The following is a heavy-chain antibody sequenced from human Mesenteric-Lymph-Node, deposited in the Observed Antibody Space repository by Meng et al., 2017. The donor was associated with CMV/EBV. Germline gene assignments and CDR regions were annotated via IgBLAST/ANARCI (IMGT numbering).Heavy chain of an antibody. CDR3: ARVSPMASSIAARPAWGGYYYYAMDV. J-gene: IGHJ6*02. CDR2: IKNTGST. CDR1: GGSFSGYY. Sequence: SQTLSLTGAVYGGSFSGYYWSWIRQAPGKGLEWIGEIKNTGSTNYNPSLKSRVTISVDTSKNQFSLKLSSVTAADTAVYYCARVSPMASSIAARPAWGGYYYYAMDVWGQGTTVTVSS. D-gene: IGHD6-6*01. V-gene: IGHV4-34*01.